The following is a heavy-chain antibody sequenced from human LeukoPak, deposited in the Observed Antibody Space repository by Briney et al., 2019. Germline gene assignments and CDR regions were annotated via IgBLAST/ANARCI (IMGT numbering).Heavy chain of an antibody. V-gene: IGHV3-7*03. D-gene: IGHD1-26*01. Sequence: PGGSLRLSCAASGFSFSSSWMSWVRQAPGKGLEWVADIRQDASAIYYVDSVKGRFTISRDNSKNTLYLQMNSLRAEDTAVYYCAKDVWELPPTSHFDYWGQGTLVTVSS. CDR1: GFSFSSSW. J-gene: IGHJ4*02. CDR2: IRQDASAI. CDR3: AKDVWELPPTSHFDY.